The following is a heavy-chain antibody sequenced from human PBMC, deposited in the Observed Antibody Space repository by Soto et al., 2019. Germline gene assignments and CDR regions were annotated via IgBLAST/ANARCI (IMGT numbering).Heavy chain of an antibody. CDR3: AKGWDVKYFDY. Sequence: SETLSLTCSVSGASLLSSYWSWVRQPAGKGLEWIGHISSSGRTSYNPSLKSRLTMSIDPSMNVFSLNLSSVTAADTAVYYCAKGWDVKYFDYWGRGTLVTVSS. CDR1: GASLLSSY. V-gene: IGHV4-4*07. D-gene: IGHD1-26*01. J-gene: IGHJ4*02. CDR2: ISSSGRT.